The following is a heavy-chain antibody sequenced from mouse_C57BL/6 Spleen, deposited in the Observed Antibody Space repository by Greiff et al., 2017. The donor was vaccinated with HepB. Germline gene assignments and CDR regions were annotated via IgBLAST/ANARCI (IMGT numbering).Heavy chain of an antibody. D-gene: IGHD4-1*01. Sequence: EVQGVESGGGLVKPGGSLKLSCAASGFTFSSYAMSWVRQTPEKRLEWVATISDGGSYTYYPDNVKGRFTISRDNAKNNLYLQMSHLKSEDTAMYYCASLTYFFAYWGQGTLVTVSA. V-gene: IGHV5-4*01. CDR3: ASLTYFFAY. J-gene: IGHJ3*01. CDR2: ISDGGSYT. CDR1: GFTFSSYA.